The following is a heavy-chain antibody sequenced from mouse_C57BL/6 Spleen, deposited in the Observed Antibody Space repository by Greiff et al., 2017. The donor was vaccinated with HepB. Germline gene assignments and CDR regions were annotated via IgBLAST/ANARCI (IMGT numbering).Heavy chain of an antibody. CDR1: GFNIKDYY. V-gene: IGHV14-2*01. J-gene: IGHJ4*01. D-gene: IGHD3-3*01. CDR2: IDPEDGET. CDR3: AKGARYAMDY. Sequence: VQLQQSGAELVKPGASVKLSCTASGFNIKDYYMHWVKQRTEQGLEWIGRIDPEDGETKYAPKFQGKATVTADTSSNTADLQLSSLTSEDTAVYYCAKGARYAMDYWGQGTSVTVSS.